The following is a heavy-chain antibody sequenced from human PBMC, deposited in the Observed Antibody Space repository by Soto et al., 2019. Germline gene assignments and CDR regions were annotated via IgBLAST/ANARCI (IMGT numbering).Heavy chain of an antibody. D-gene: IGHD6-19*01. CDR2: ISHSGTYT. J-gene: IGHJ4*02. Sequence: QVQLVESGGGLVKPGGSLRLSCAASGFTFSDYYMSWIRQAPGKGLEWVSYISHSGTYTNYAHSVKGRFTISRDNAKNSLYLQMNSLRAEDTAVFYCARVPISRGSGWYDFDFWGQGTVVTVSS. CDR1: GFTFSDYY. CDR3: ARVPISRGSGWYDFDF. V-gene: IGHV3-11*06.